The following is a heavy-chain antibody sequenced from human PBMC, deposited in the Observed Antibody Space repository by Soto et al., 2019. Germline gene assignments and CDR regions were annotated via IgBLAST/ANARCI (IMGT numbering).Heavy chain of an antibody. CDR2: INHSGST. CDR3: ARPYSSGWTYYYYYGMDV. J-gene: IGHJ6*02. D-gene: IGHD6-19*01. V-gene: IGHV4-34*01. Sequence: SETLSLTCAVYGGSFSGYYWSWIRQPPGKXLEWIGEINHSGSTNYNPSLKSRVTISVDTSKNQFSLKLGSVTAADTAVYYCARPYSSGWTYYYYYGMDVWGQGTTVTVSS. CDR1: GGSFSGYY.